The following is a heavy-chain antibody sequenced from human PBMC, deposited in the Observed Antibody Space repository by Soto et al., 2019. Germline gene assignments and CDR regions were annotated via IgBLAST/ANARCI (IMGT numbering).Heavy chain of an antibody. CDR2: IIPILGIA. CDR3: ARDGPLGYCSGGSCYDY. Sequence: QVQLVQSGAEVKKPGSSMKVSCKTSGGSFSSYTISWMQQAPGQGLEWMGRIIPILGIANYAQKFQGRVTITADKSTSTAYMELSSLRSEDTAVYYCARDGPLGYCSGGSCYDYWGQGTLVTVSS. V-gene: IGHV1-69*08. J-gene: IGHJ4*02. D-gene: IGHD2-15*01. CDR1: GGSFSSYT.